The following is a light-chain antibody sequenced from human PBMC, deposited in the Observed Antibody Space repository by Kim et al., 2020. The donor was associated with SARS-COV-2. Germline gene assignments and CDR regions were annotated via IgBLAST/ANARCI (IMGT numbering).Light chain of an antibody. CDR3: SSYTSSSTLI. Sequence: GQSITISFTGTSSDVGGYIFVSWYQQQPDKAPKLMFYDVRARPSGVSNRFSGSKSGNTAFLTISALQAEDEADYYCSSYTSSSTLIFGGGTQLTVL. V-gene: IGLV2-14*03. CDR1: SSDVGGYIF. J-gene: IGLJ2*01. CDR2: DVR.